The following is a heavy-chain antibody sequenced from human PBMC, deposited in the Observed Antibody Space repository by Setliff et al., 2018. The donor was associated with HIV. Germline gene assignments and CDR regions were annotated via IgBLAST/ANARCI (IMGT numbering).Heavy chain of an antibody. CDR1: GFSLSTSGMC. D-gene: IGHD4-17*01. CDR2: IDWDDNK. CDR3: AQTPPPNNYGDYIIDY. J-gene: IGHJ4*01. Sequence: SCPTLVNPTQTLTLTCTFSGFSLSTSGMCVNWIRQPPGKALEWLARIDWDDNKFYSTSLKTRLTISKDTSKNQVVLTMTYMDPVDTATYYCAQTPPPNNYGDYIIDYWGHGTLVTVSS. V-gene: IGHV2-70*17.